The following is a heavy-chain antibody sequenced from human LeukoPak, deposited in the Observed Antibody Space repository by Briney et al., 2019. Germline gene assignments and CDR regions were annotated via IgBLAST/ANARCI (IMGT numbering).Heavy chain of an antibody. CDR1: GFTFSSYS. CDR2: ISSSSSYI. CDR3: ARAQDIVVVPALFDP. D-gene: IGHD2-2*01. J-gene: IGHJ5*02. Sequence: GGSLRLSCAASGFTFSSYSMNWVRQAPGKWLEWVSSISSSSSYIYYADSVKGRFTISRDNAKNSLYLQMNSLRAEDTAVYYCARAQDIVVVPALFDPWGQGTLVTVSS. V-gene: IGHV3-21*01.